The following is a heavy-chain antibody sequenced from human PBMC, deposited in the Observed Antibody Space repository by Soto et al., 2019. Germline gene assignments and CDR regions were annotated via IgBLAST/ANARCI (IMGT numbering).Heavy chain of an antibody. CDR1: GFTLSSYA. Sequence: EVQVLESGGGLVQPGASLRLSCASSGFTLSSYAMSWVRQAPGKGLEWVSAISGSGGSTYYADSVKGRFTISRDNSKNTLYLQMNSLRAEDTAVYYCAKDLEGSSGWLDYWGQGTLVTVSS. D-gene: IGHD6-19*01. CDR3: AKDLEGSSGWLDY. V-gene: IGHV3-23*01. J-gene: IGHJ4*02. CDR2: ISGSGGST.